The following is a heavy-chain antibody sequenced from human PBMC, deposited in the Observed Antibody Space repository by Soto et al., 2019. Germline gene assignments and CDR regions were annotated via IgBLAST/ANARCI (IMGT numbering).Heavy chain of an antibody. V-gene: IGHV3-48*02. CDR2: ISSSSDNT. D-gene: IGHD2-21*02. CDR1: GFSFSDYS. J-gene: IGHJ4*02. CDR3: ARLLKGSLVTA. Sequence: GGSLRLSCVASGFSFSDYSMNWVRQAPGKELQWVSYISSSSDNTYYADSVKGRFTVSRDNAKNALFLQMNSLRDDDTATYYCARLLKGSLVTAWGQGTRVTVSS.